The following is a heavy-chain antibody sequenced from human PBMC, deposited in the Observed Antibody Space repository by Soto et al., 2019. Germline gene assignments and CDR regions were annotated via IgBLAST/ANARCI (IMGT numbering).Heavy chain of an antibody. V-gene: IGHV1-2*02. CDR2: INANSGGT. CDR3: ARDRVVAATRGYYYYGMDV. Sequence: GASVKVSCKASGYTFTSYAMHWVRQAPGQRLEWMGWINANSGGTNYAQKFQGRVTMTRDTSISTAYMELSRLRSDDTAVYYCARDRVVAATRGYYYYGMDVWGQGTTVTVSS. D-gene: IGHD2-15*01. J-gene: IGHJ6*02. CDR1: GYTFTSYA.